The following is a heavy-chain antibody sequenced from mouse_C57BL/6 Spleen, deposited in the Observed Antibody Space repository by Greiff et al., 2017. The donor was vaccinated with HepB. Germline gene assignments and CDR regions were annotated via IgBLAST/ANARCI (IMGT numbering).Heavy chain of an antibody. J-gene: IGHJ4*01. CDR3: AREDDYDGAPYAMDY. CDR1: GYTFTSYW. Sequence: VQLQQPGAELVKPGASVKMSCKASGYTFTSYWITWVKQRPGQGLEWIGDIYPGSGSTNYNEKFKSKATLTVDTSSSTAYMQLSSLTSEDSAVYYCAREDDYDGAPYAMDYWGQGTSVTVSS. CDR2: IYPGSGST. D-gene: IGHD2-4*01. V-gene: IGHV1-55*01.